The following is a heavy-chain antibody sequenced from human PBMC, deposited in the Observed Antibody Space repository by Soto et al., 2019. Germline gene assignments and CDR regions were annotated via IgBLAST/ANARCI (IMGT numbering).Heavy chain of an antibody. CDR1: GGTFSSYA. J-gene: IGHJ4*02. V-gene: IGHV1-69*01. CDR2: IIPVFGTA. Sequence: QVQLVQSGAEVKKPGSSVKVSCKASGGTFSSYAISWVRQAPGQGLEWMGGIIPVFGTANYAQKFQGRVTITADESTSTAYMELSSLRSEDTAVYYCARGYCSGGSCYSMTDYWGQGTLVTVSS. D-gene: IGHD2-15*01. CDR3: ARGYCSGGSCYSMTDY.